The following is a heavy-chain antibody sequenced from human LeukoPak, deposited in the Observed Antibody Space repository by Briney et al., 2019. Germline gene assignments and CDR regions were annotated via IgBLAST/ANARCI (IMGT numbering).Heavy chain of an antibody. CDR2: IWYDGTNT. CDR1: GFTFSSYG. Sequence: GRSLRLSCAASGFTFSSYGMHWVRQAPGKGLEWVAVIWYDGTNTYYADSVKGRFAISRDNSKNTLYLQMNSLRAEDTAVYYCARDFCSGGSCYPDAFDIWGQGTMVTVSS. D-gene: IGHD2-15*01. V-gene: IGHV3-33*01. CDR3: ARDFCSGGSCYPDAFDI. J-gene: IGHJ3*02.